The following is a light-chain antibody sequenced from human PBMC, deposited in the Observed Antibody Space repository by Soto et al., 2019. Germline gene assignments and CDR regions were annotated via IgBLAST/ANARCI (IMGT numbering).Light chain of an antibody. V-gene: IGLV2-8*01. J-gene: IGLJ1*01. CDR2: DVS. Sequence: QSALTQSPSASGSPGQSVTISCTGTSSDIGGYNSVSWYQQHQGKAPKVMIYDVSKRPSGVPDRFSGSKSGNTASLTVSALQAEDEADYYCSSYTDRNNLVFGTGTKLTVL. CDR1: SSDIGGYNS. CDR3: SSYTDRNNLV.